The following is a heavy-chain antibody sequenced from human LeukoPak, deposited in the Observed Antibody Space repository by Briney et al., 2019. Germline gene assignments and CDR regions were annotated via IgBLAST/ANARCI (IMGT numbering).Heavy chain of an antibody. CDR1: GFTFSSYG. Sequence: GGSLRLSCAASGFTFSSYGMHWVRQAPGKGLEWVAFIRYDGSNKYYADSVKGRFTISRDNSKNTLYLQMNSLRAEDTAVYYCAGGDDYGDFPFDYWGQGTLVTVSS. V-gene: IGHV3-30*02. CDR3: AGGDDYGDFPFDY. CDR2: IRYDGSNK. J-gene: IGHJ4*02. D-gene: IGHD4-17*01.